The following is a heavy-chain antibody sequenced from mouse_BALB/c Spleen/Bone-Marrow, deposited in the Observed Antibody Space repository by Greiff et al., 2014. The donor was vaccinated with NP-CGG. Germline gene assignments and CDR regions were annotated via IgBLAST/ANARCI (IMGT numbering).Heavy chain of an antibody. CDR2: IDPANVNT. CDR1: GFNIKNTY. Sequence: EVQLQQSGAELVKPGASVKLSCTASGFNIKNTYIHWVKQRPEQGWGGFGRIDPANVNTKYDPKFQGKATITADTSSNTAYLQLSSLTSEDTAVYYCATYYYGSSLFAYWGQGTLVTVSA. CDR3: ATYYYGSSLFAY. V-gene: IGHV14-3*02. J-gene: IGHJ3*01. D-gene: IGHD1-1*01.